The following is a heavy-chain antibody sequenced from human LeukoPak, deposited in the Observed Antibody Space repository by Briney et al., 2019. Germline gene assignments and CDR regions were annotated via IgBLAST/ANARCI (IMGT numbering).Heavy chain of an antibody. CDR1: GGSFSGYY. J-gene: IGHJ4*02. Sequence: SETPSLTCAVYGGSFSGYYWSWIRQPPGKGLEWIGEINHSGSTNYNPSLKSRVTISVDTSKNQFSLKLSSVTAADTAVYYCARGPPGYDFWSGYYTYPFDYWGQGTLVTVSS. CDR3: ARGPPGYDFWSGYYTYPFDY. D-gene: IGHD3-3*01. CDR2: INHSGST. V-gene: IGHV4-34*01.